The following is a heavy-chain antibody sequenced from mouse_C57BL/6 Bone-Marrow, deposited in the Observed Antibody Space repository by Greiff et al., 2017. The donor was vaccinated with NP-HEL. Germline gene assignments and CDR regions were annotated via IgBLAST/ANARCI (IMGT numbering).Heavy chain of an antibody. Sequence: VQLQQPGAELVRPGSSVKLSCKASGYTFTSYWMHWVKQRPIQGLEWIGNIDPSDSETHYNQKFKDKATLTVDKSSSTAYMQLSSLTSEDSAVYYCARGGFYYYGSSYPFAYWGQGTLVTVSA. CDR2: IDPSDSET. D-gene: IGHD1-1*01. CDR3: ARGGFYYYGSSYPFAY. CDR1: GYTFTSYW. V-gene: IGHV1-52*01. J-gene: IGHJ3*01.